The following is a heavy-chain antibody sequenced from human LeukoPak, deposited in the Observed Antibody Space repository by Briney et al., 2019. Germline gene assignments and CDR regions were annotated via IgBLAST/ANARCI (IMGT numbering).Heavy chain of an antibody. V-gene: IGHV1-2*06. CDR3: ARDYSGSYTH. CDR2: IHPNNGDT. Sequence: GASVKVSCKASGYTFTDYYIHWVRQAPGQGLEWTGLIHPNNGDTYFAQKFRGRATMTRDTSISTTYMELNRLTSDDTAVYYCARDYSGSYTHWAQGTLVTISS. D-gene: IGHD1-26*01. J-gene: IGHJ4*02. CDR1: GYTFTDYY.